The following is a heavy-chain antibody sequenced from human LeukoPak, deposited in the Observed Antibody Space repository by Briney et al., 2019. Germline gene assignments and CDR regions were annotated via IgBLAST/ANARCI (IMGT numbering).Heavy chain of an antibody. V-gene: IGHV3-11*01. Sequence: GSLRLSCAASGFTFRDYYMSWIRQAPGKGLEWVSYISSSGSTIYYADSVKGRFTISRDNAKNSLYLQMNSLRAEDTAVYYCARGRGVATISPFFDYWGQGTLVTVSS. D-gene: IGHD5-12*01. CDR1: GFTFRDYY. CDR3: ARGRGVATISPFFDY. CDR2: ISSSGSTI. J-gene: IGHJ4*02.